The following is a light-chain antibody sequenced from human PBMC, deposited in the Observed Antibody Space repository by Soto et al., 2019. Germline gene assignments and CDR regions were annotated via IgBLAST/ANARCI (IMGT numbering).Light chain of an antibody. V-gene: IGLV2-18*02. CDR1: SSDVGRYNH. J-gene: IGLJ2*01. CDR2: DVN. CDR3: SSYTGSTTLVV. Sequence: QSALTQSPSVSGSPGQSVTISCTGTSSDVGRYNHVSWYQQSPGTAPKLIIYDVNNRPSGVPDRFSGSKSGNTASLTISGLQAEDEADYYCSSYTGSTTLVVFGGGTKLTVL.